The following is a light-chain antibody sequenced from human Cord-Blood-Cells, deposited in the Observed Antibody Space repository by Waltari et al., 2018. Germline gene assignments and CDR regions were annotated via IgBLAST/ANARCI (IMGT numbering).Light chain of an antibody. V-gene: IGLV2-14*01. CDR1: SSDVGGYNY. CDR2: DVS. J-gene: IGLJ3*02. Sequence: QSALTQPASVSGSPGPSITISCTGTSSDVGGYNYGSWYQQHPGKAPKLMIYDVSKRPSGISNRFAGSKSGNTASLTISGLQAEDEADYYCSSYTSSSTWVFGGGTKLTVL. CDR3: SSYTSSSTWV.